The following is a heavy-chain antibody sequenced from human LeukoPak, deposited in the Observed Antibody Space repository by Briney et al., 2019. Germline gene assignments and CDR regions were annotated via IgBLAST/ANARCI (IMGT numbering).Heavy chain of an antibody. CDR3: AKGPRITLVRGGQWYYYMDV. V-gene: IGHV1-46*01. J-gene: IGHJ6*03. CDR1: GYTFTSYD. CDR2: INPSGGST. D-gene: IGHD3-10*01. Sequence: GASVKVSCKASGYTFTSYDINWVRQATGQGLEWMGIINPSGGSTNYAQRFQGRVTVTRDTSTSTVYMELSSLRSEDTAVYYCAKGPRITLVRGGQWYYYMDVWGKGTTVTISS.